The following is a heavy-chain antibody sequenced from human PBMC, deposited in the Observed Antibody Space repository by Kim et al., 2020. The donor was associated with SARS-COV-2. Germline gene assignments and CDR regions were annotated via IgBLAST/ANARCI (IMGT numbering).Heavy chain of an antibody. CDR3: AKGLGIAGGDY. D-gene: IGHD6-13*01. Sequence: GGSLRLSCAASGFTFSSYGMHWVRQAPGKGLEWVAVISYDGSNKYYADSVKGRFTISRDNSKNTLYLQMNSLRAEDTAVYYCAKGLGIAGGDYWGQGTLVTVSS. J-gene: IGHJ4*02. CDR2: ISYDGSNK. CDR1: GFTFSSYG. V-gene: IGHV3-30*18.